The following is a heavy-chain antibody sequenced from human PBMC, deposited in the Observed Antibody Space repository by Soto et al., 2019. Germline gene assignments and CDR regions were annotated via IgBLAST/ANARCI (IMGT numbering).Heavy chain of an antibody. D-gene: IGHD6-13*01. Sequence: GGSLRLSCAASGFTFSSYGMHWVRQAPGKGLEWVAVIWYDGSNKYYADSVKGRFTISRDNSKNTLYLQMNSLRAEDTAVYYCARDRNPPAAGGRFDPWGQGTLVTVSS. CDR3: ARDRNPPAAGGRFDP. CDR2: IWYDGSNK. CDR1: GFTFSSYG. J-gene: IGHJ5*02. V-gene: IGHV3-33*01.